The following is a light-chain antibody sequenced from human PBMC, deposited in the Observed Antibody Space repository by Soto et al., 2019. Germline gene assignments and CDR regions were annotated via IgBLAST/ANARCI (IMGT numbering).Light chain of an antibody. V-gene: IGKV4-1*01. J-gene: IGKJ3*01. CDR1: RSVLYKSNNKNH. Sequence: DIVMTQSPDSPAVSLGERATMNCKCSRSVLYKSNNKNHLAWYQQKPGQPPQLIIYWASTRESGVPERFSGSGSGTDFTLTISSLQAEDVAVYYCQQYYSTPLTFGPGTKVDIK. CDR3: QQYYSTPLT. CDR2: WAS.